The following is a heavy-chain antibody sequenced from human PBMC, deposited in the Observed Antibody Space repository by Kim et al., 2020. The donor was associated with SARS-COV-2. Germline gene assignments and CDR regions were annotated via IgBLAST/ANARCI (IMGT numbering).Heavy chain of an antibody. D-gene: IGHD3-3*01. CDR1: GGSISSSSYY. V-gene: IGHV4-39*01. CDR3: AALERITLFGVVPRFDP. J-gene: IGHJ5*02. Sequence: SETLSLTCTVSGGSISSSSYYWGWIRQPPGKGLEWIGSIYYSGSTYYNPSLKSRVTISVDTSKNQFSLKLSSVTAADTAVYYCAALERITLFGVVPRFDPWGQGTLVTVSS. CDR2: IYYSGST.